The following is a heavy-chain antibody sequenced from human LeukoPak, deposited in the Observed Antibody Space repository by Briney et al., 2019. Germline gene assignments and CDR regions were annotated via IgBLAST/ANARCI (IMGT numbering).Heavy chain of an antibody. CDR1: GFTFSNYW. CDR2: INEDGSGK. Sequence: GEPLRLSCVSSGFTFSNYWMKWVRQAPGKGLEWVASINEDGSGKFSVGSVKDRITISRDNTRNSLDLQINSLTVEDTAIYYCARDDGDVWGTGTTVTVSS. V-gene: IGHV3-7*01. CDR3: ARDDGDV. J-gene: IGHJ6*04.